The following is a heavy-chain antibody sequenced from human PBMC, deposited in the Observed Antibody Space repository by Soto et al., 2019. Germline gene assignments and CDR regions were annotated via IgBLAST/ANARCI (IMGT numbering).Heavy chain of an antibody. V-gene: IGHV4-59*01. D-gene: IGHD3-9*01. CDR3: VRDYILTGFAP. CDR1: VVSISIYY. CDR2: VYYSGST. J-gene: IGHJ5*02. Sequence: KPSETLSLTCTFSVVSISIYYCTCVRHPPGKWLEWIGSVYYSGSTNYNPSLESRVTTSIDATKNQFYLKMKSVTAADTAVYYCVRDYILTGFAPWAQGPQVTVS.